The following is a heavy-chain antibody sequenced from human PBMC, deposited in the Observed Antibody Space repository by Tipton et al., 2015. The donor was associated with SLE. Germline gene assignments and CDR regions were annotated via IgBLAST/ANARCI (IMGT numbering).Heavy chain of an antibody. V-gene: IGHV4-59*08. CDR2: IYYSGST. D-gene: IGHD4-11*01. J-gene: IGHJ6*03. Sequence: TLSLTCTVSGGSISSYYWSWIRQPPGKGLEWIGYIYYSGSTNYNPSLKSRVTISVDTSKNQFSLKLRSVTAADTAVYYCARHWDYKSPPYYYYMDVGGKGTTVTVSS. CDR3: ARHWDYKSPPYYYYMDV. CDR1: GGSISSYY.